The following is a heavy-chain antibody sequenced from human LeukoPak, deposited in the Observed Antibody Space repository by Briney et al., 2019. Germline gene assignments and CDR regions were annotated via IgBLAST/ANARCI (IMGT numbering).Heavy chain of an antibody. CDR2: MNPNSGNT. CDR3: ARGLNDYYDSSGIPEPDDTTGY. V-gene: IGHV1-8*01. J-gene: IGHJ4*02. D-gene: IGHD3-22*01. CDR1: GYTFTSYD. Sequence: GASVKVSCKASGYTFTSYDINWVRQATGQGLEWMGWMNPNSGNTGYAQKFQGRATMTRNTSISTAYMELSSLRSEDTAVYYCARGLNDYYDSSGIPEPDDTTGYWGQGTLVTVSS.